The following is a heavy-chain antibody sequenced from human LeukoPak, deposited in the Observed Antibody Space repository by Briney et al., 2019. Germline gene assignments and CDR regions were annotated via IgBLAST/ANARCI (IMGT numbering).Heavy chain of an antibody. D-gene: IGHD6-19*01. Sequence: GSLSLSYAASGFTFSSYSMNWVRPAPRKGLGWVSTISSSSSYIYYADSVKGRFPISRDNAKNSLYLQMNSLRAEDTAVYYCAREAVAGLYNWFDPWGQGTLVTVSS. CDR2: ISSSSSYI. CDR3: AREAVAGLYNWFDP. CDR1: GFTFSSYS. V-gene: IGHV3-21*01. J-gene: IGHJ5*02.